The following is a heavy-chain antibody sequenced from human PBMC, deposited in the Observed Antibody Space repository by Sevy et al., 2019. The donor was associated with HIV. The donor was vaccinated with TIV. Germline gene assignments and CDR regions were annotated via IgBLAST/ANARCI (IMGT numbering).Heavy chain of an antibody. CDR2: ISSSSSYI. V-gene: IGHV3-21*01. CDR3: ARSGLEWLPLRDAFDI. Sequence: GGSLRLSCAASGFTFSSYSMNWVRQAPGKGLEWVSSISSSSSYIYYADSVKGRFTISRDNAKNPLYLQMNSLRAEDTAVYYCARSGLEWLPLRDAFDIWGQGTMVTVSS. J-gene: IGHJ3*02. D-gene: IGHD3-3*01. CDR1: GFTFSSYS.